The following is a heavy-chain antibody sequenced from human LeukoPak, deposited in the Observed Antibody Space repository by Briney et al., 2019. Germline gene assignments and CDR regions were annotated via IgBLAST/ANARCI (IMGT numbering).Heavy chain of an antibody. V-gene: IGHV3-64D*06. J-gene: IGHJ5*02. CDR2: ISDNGDNT. Sequence: GGSLRLSCSASGFTFSRSTMHWVRQARGKGPEFVSGISDNGDNTYYADSVKVRFTISRDNSKNTLHLQMSSLRPEDTAVYYCVRDLTWGQGTLVTVSS. CDR1: GFTFSRST. CDR3: VRDLT.